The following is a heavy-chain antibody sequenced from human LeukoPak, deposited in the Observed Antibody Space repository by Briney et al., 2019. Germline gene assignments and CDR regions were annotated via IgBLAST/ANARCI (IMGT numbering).Heavy chain of an antibody. CDR2: INHTGST. V-gene: IGHV4-34*01. Sequence: GSLRLSCAASGFTFSSYAMSWIRQPPGKGLEWIGDINHTGSTNYNPSLKSRVTISVDTSKKQVSLRLSSVTAADTAVYYCARDLPGQYGFDIWGQGTMVTVSS. J-gene: IGHJ3*02. D-gene: IGHD1-14*01. CDR3: ARDLPGQYGFDI. CDR1: GFTFSSYA.